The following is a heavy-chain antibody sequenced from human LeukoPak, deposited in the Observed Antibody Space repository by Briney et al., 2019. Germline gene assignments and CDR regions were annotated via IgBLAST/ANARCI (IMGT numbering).Heavy chain of an antibody. CDR3: AREDLKLPHNWFDP. CDR2: ITSAGDT. Sequence: SETLSLTCTVSGGSINPYFWSWIRQPAGKGLEWIGRITSAGDTVYNPSLRGRVTMSLGTSKNQFSLILSSVTASDTALYYCAREDLKLPHNWFDPWGQGALVTVSS. J-gene: IGHJ5*02. V-gene: IGHV4-4*07. CDR1: GGSINPYF.